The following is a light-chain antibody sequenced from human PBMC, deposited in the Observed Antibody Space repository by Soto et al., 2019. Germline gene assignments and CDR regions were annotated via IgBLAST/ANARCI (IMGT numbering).Light chain of an antibody. J-gene: IGKJ5*01. CDR3: QQYNNWPTIT. Sequence: ETVMTQSPATLSVSPGERATLSCRASQSVSSKLVWYQQKPGQAPRLLIYGASTRATGIPARFSGSGSGTEFTLTISSLQSEDFAVYYCQQYNNWPTITFGQGTRLEIK. CDR2: GAS. CDR1: QSVSSK. V-gene: IGKV3-15*01.